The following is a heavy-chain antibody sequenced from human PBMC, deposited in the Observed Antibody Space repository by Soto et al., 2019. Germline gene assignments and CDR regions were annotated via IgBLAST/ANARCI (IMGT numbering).Heavy chain of an antibody. Sequence: GGSLRLSCAASGFTFSSYGMTWVRQAPGKGLEWVSFSSATGAGTYYADSVKGRFTISRDNSKNTLYLQMTSLRADDTAVYYFAKDRRAGGNYRFYSDFWGQGALVTVSS. CDR3: AKDRRAGGNYRFYSDF. V-gene: IGHV3-23*01. CDR2: SSATGAGT. CDR1: GFTFSSYG. J-gene: IGHJ4*02. D-gene: IGHD3-16*02.